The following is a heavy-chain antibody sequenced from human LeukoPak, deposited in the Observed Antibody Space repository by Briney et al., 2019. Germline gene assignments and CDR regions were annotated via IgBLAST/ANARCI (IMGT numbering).Heavy chain of an antibody. J-gene: IGHJ4*02. Sequence: PGGSLRLSCAASGFTFSSYWMSWVRQAPGKGLEWVSAISGSGGSTYYADSVKGRFTISRDNSKNTLYLQMNSLRAEDTAVYYCAKDLSYYDSSDSGEGDYWGQGALVTVSS. CDR2: ISGSGGST. V-gene: IGHV3-23*01. D-gene: IGHD3-22*01. CDR1: GFTFSSYW. CDR3: AKDLSYYDSSDSGEGDY.